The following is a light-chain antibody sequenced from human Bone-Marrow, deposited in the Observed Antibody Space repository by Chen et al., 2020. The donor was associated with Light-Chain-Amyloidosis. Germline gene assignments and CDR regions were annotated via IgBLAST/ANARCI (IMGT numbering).Light chain of an antibody. CDR3: SSYTITNTLV. CDR2: EVT. Sequence: SALTQPAPVFGFPGQSITISFHGTRSDVGGDNHVSWYQQHPDKAPKLMIYEVTNRPSWVPDRFSGSKSDNTASLTISGLQTEDEADYFCSSYTITNTLVFGSGTRVTVL. J-gene: IGLJ1*01. V-gene: IGLV2-14*01. CDR1: RSDVGGDNH.